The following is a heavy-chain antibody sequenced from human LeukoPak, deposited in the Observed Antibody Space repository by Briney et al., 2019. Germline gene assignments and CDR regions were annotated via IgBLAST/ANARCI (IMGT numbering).Heavy chain of an antibody. CDR1: GGSISSGGYS. J-gene: IGHJ4*02. V-gene: IGHV4-30-2*01. D-gene: IGHD5-18*01. CDR2: IYHSGST. Sequence: SQTLSLTCALSGGSISSGGYSWSWLRQPPGKGLEWIGYIYHSGSTYYNPSLKSRVTISVDRSKNQFSLKLSSVTAADTAVYYCARVGDTAMELDYWGQGTLVTVSS. CDR3: ARVGDTAMELDY.